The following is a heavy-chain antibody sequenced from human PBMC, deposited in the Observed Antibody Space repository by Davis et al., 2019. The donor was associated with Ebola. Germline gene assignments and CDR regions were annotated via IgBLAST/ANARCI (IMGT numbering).Heavy chain of an antibody. CDR1: GGSFSGYY. CDR3: ARVEKAYYYGSGSYHTLYYFDY. J-gene: IGHJ4*02. Sequence: GSLRLSCAVYGGSFSGYYWSWIRQPPGKGLEWIGYIYYSGSTNYNPSLKSRVTISVDTSKNQFSLKLSSVTAADTAVYYCARVEKAYYYGSGSYHTLYYFDYWGQGTLVTVSS. D-gene: IGHD3-10*01. CDR2: IYYSGST. V-gene: IGHV4-59*01.